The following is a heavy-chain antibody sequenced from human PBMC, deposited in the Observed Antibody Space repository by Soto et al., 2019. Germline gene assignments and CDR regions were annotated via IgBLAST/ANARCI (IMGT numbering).Heavy chain of an antibody. J-gene: IGHJ4*02. D-gene: IGHD1-26*01. CDR3: AKGGEVGATHVDLYYFDY. CDR1: GFTFSTYA. Sequence: GGSLRLSCAASGFTFSTYAMSWVRQAPGKGLEWVSAVSGSGGTTYYADSVKGRFTISRDNSKNTLYLQINSLRAEDTALYYCAKGGEVGATHVDLYYFDYWGQGTLVTVSS. CDR2: VSGSGGTT. V-gene: IGHV3-23*01.